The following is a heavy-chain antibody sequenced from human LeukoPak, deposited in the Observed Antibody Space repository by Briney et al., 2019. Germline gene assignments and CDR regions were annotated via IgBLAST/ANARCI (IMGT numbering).Heavy chain of an antibody. CDR2: ISSSGSTI. CDR3: ARDRIGYCSATSCFVNSYYYMDV. Sequence: GSLRLSCAASGFTFSDYYMSWIRQAPGKGLEWVSYISSSGSTIYYADSVKGRFTISRDNAKNSLYLQMNSLRAEDTAVYFRARDRIGYCSATSCFVNSYYYMDVWGKGTTVTVSS. V-gene: IGHV3-11*04. J-gene: IGHJ6*03. D-gene: IGHD2-2*01. CDR1: GFTFSDYY.